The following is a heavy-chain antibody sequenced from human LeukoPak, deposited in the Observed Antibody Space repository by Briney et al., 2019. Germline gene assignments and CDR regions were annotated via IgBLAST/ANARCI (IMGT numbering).Heavy chain of an antibody. CDR3: ARHRIAAADDAFEI. D-gene: IGHD6-13*01. CDR2: IYYSGST. CDR1: GGSISSSSYY. J-gene: IGHJ3*02. Sequence: SETLSLTCTVSGGSISSSSYYWGWIRQPPGKGLEWFGTIYYSGSTYYNPSLKSRVTISVDTSKNLFSLKLSSVPAADTAVYYCARHRIAAADDAFEIWGQGTMITVSS. V-gene: IGHV4-39*01.